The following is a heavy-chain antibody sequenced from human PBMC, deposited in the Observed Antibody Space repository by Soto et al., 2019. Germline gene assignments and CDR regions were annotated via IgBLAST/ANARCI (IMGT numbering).Heavy chain of an antibody. V-gene: IGHV4-59*01. CDR2: IYYSGST. D-gene: IGHD3-10*01. CDR1: GGSISSYY. J-gene: IGHJ6*02. Sequence: WETLSLTCTVSGGSISSYYWSWIRQPPGKGLEWIGYIYYSGSTNYNPSLKSRVTISVDTSKNQFSLKLSSVTAADTAVYYCARGRGSGSSFYYYGMDVWGQGTTVTVSS. CDR3: ARGRGSGSSFYYYGMDV.